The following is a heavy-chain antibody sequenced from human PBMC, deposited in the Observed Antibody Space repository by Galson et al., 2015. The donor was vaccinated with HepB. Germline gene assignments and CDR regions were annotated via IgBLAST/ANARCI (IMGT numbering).Heavy chain of an antibody. CDR2: FDPEDGET. Sequence: SVKVSCKVSGYTLTELSMHWVRQAPGKGLEWMGGFDPEDGETIYAQKFQGRVTMTEDTSTDTAYMELRSLRSDDTAVYYCASGELRFLEGDYFDYWGQGTLVTVSS. CDR3: ASGELRFLEGDYFDY. CDR1: GYTLTELS. V-gene: IGHV1-24*01. D-gene: IGHD3-3*01. J-gene: IGHJ4*02.